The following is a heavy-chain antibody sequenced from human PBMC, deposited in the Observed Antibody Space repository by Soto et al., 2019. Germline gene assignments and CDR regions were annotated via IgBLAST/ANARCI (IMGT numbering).Heavy chain of an antibody. CDR2: ISTYNGNT. CDR1: GYTFTSYG. Sequence: QVQLVQSGAEVKNPGASVKVSCKASGYTFTSYGISWVRQAPGQGLEWMGWISTYNGNTNSVQKLQGRVTMTRDTSTNTAYMELRSLRSDDTAVYYCERSADSSGWYRGFDPWGQGTLVTVSS. D-gene: IGHD6-19*01. V-gene: IGHV1-18*01. J-gene: IGHJ5*02. CDR3: ERSADSSGWYRGFDP.